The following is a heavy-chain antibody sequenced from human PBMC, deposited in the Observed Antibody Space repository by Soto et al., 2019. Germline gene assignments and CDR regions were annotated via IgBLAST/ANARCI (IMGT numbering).Heavy chain of an antibody. CDR3: ARESEH. V-gene: IGHV3-23*01. D-gene: IGHD1-1*01. J-gene: IGHJ4*02. CDR2: ISGSGGGT. Sequence: XGCLRLSVAASGFTFSSYSMSWVRQAPGKGLEWVSTISGSGGGTYYADSMKGRFTISRDNSKNTLYLQMYSLRVEDTAVYYCARESEHWGQGTLVTVSS. CDR1: GFTFSSYS.